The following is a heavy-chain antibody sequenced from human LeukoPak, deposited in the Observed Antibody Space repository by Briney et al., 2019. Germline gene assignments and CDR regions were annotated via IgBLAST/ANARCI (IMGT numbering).Heavy chain of an antibody. J-gene: IGHJ4*02. CDR1: GFTFDAYA. CDR2: ISWNSDST. CDR3: AKPKTTSSGWYFFDN. Sequence: YLRLSCAASGFTFDAYAMQWVRQAPGKGLEWVSGISWNSDSTGYADSVKGRFTISRDNAKNSLSLQMHSLRPEDTALYYCAKPKTTSSGWYFFDNWGQGTLVTVSS. V-gene: IGHV3-9*01. D-gene: IGHD6-19*01.